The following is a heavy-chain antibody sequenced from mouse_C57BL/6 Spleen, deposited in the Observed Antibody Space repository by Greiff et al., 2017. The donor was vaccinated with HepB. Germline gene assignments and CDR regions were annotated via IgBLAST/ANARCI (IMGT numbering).Heavy chain of an antibody. CDR1: GYTFTDYN. CDR2: INPNNGGT. CDR3: AREMEPAWFAY. V-gene: IGHV1-22*01. D-gene: IGHD2-3*01. Sequence: DVQLQQSGPELVKPGASVKMSCKASGYTFTDYNMHWVKQSHGKSLEWIGYINPNNGGTSYNQKFKGKATLTVNKSSSTAYMELRSLTSEDSAVYYCAREMEPAWFAYWGQGTLVTVSA. J-gene: IGHJ3*01.